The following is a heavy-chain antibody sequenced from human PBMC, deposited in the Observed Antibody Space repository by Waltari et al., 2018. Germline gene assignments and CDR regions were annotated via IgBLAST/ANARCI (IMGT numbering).Heavy chain of an antibody. D-gene: IGHD2-2*01. J-gene: IGHJ4*02. CDR1: GYTFTSYD. CDR2: MNPNSGNT. CDR3: ARFAYCSSTSCYPVDY. Sequence: QVQLVQSGAEVKKPGASVKVSCKASGYTFTSYDINWVRQATGQGLEWMGWMNPNSGNTGYAQKFQGRVTMTRNTSISTAYMELSSLRSEDTAVYYCARFAYCSSTSCYPVDYWGQGTLVTVSS. V-gene: IGHV1-8*01.